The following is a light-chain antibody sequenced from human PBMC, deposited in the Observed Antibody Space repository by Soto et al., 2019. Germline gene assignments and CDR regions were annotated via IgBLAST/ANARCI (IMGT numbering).Light chain of an antibody. CDR3: MQALQIPIT. V-gene: IGKV2-28*01. Sequence: DIVLTQSPLSLPVTPGEPASISCRSSQSLLNSNGYNTLDWYLQKPGQSPQVLIYLGSNRASGVPDRFSGSGSGTDFTLRISRVEAEDVGVYYCMQALQIPITFGRGTRLEIK. J-gene: IGKJ5*01. CDR1: QSLLNSNGYNT. CDR2: LGS.